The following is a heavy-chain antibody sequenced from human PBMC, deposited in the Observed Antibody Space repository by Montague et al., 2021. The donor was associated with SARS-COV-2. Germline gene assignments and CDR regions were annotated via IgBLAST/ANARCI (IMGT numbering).Heavy chain of an antibody. D-gene: IGHD3-10*01. CDR2: ISYDGTKT. CDR1: GFTFNTYA. CDR3: ARERALRYYYGSGIEF. Sequence: SLRLSCATSGFTFNTYALHWVRQTPGKGLEWVAVISYDGTKTYYAASVKGRFTISRDTSKNTVYLQMNSLRVGDTALYYCARERALRYYYGSGIEFWGQGTLVTVSS. J-gene: IGHJ4*02. V-gene: IGHV3-30*04.